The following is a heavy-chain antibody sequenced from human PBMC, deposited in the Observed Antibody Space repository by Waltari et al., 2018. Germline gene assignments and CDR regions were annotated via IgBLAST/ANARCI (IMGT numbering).Heavy chain of an antibody. J-gene: IGHJ4*02. Sequence: QVQLVQSGAEVKKPGSSVKVSCKASGGTFSSYAISWVRQAPGQGLEWMGGSIPIVGTANYAQKCQGRVTITADESTSTAYMELSSLRSEDTAVYYCAREVVGSHRQFDYWGQGTLVTVSS. CDR1: GGTFSSYA. D-gene: IGHD1-26*01. V-gene: IGHV1-69*12. CDR3: AREVVGSHRQFDY. CDR2: SIPIVGTA.